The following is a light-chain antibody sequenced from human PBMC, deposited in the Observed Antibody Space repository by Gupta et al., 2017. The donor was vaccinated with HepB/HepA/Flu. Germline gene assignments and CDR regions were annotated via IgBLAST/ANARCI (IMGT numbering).Light chain of an antibody. J-gene: IGLJ2*01. CDR3: QVWDRSTDHVV. Sequence: SYVLTQPPSVSVAPGKTASITCGGNNIGSKSVHWYQQKTGQAPVMVIYYDNDRPSGIPERISGSNSGNTATLTISRVEAGDEADYYCQVWDRSTDHVVFGGGTKLTVL. CDR1: NIGSKS. V-gene: IGLV3-21*04. CDR2: YDN.